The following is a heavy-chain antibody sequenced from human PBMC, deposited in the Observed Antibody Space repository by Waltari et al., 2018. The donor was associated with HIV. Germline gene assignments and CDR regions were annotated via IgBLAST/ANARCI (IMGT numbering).Heavy chain of an antibody. Sequence: EVQLVESGGGLVQPGRSLRLPCADSGFTFVAYPFHWVRQSPGKGLGWVSVISWNSGITDYGDSVKGRFTISRDNAKNSLYLQMNSLTVEDTAFYYCAKGGSHLTIFEAWFDSWGQGTLVTVSS. CDR1: GFTFVAYP. CDR3: AKGGSHLTIFEAWFDS. V-gene: IGHV3-9*01. J-gene: IGHJ5*01. D-gene: IGHD3-3*01. CDR2: ISWNSGIT.